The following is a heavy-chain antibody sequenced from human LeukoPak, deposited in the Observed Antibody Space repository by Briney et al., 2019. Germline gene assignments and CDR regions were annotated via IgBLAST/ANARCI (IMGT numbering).Heavy chain of an antibody. V-gene: IGHV1-2*02. CDR1: GYTFTGYY. CDR2: INPNSGGT. J-gene: IGHJ4*02. Sequence: ASVTVSCKASGYTFTGYYMHWVRQAPGQGLEWVGWINPNSGGTNYAQKLPGRVTMTRDTSISTTYMKLSRLRSDDTAVHYCARGGKLLLYLRRNYFDYWGQGNLFTVSS. D-gene: IGHD3-3*01. CDR3: ARGGKLLLYLRRNYFDY.